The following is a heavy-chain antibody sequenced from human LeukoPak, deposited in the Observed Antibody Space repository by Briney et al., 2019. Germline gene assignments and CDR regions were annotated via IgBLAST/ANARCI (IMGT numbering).Heavy chain of an antibody. CDR1: GGSITSSSYY. CDR3: ARVPAYCSSTSCFLTGAFDI. CDR2: IYFSRST. Sequence: SETLSLTCTVSGGSITSSSYYWGWIRQPPGKGLEWIGSIYFSRSTYYNPSLKSRVTISVDTSKNQFSLKLSSVTAADTAVYYCARVPAYCSSTSCFLTGAFDIWGQGTMVTVSS. V-gene: IGHV4-39*07. J-gene: IGHJ3*02. D-gene: IGHD2-2*01.